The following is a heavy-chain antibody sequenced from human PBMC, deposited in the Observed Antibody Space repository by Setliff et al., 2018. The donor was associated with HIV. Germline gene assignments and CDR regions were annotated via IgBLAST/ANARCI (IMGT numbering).Heavy chain of an antibody. J-gene: IGHJ6*02. CDR2: TSYDGSNK. CDR1: GFTFSSYE. D-gene: IGHD2-2*01. V-gene: IGHV3-30*04. Sequence: GGSLRLSCAASGFTFSSYETNWVRQAPGKGLEWVAVTSYDGSNKYYADSVKGRFTISRDNSKNMLYVHMNSLRAEDTAIYYCAREVDPLVILGGLDVWGQGTAVTVSS. CDR3: AREVDPLVILGGLDV.